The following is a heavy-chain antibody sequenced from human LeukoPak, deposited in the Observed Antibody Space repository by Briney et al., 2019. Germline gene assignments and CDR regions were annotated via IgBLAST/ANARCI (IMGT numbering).Heavy chain of an antibody. J-gene: IGHJ6*03. Sequence: GGSLRLSCAASGFTFSSYAMNWVRQAPGKGLEWVSGISGSSGSTYYADSVKGRFTISSDNSKNTMYLQVNSLRAEDTAVYYCARGGHSSGWYYYYYMDVWGKGTTVTVSS. D-gene: IGHD6-19*01. V-gene: IGHV3-23*01. CDR1: GFTFSSYA. CDR3: ARGGHSSGWYYYYYMDV. CDR2: ISGSSGST.